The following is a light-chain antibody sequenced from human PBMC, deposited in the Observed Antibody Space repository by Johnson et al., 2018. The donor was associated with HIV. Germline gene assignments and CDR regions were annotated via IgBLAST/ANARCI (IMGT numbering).Light chain of an antibody. Sequence: QAVLTQPPSVSAAPGQKVTISCSGTSSNIGNNYVSWYQHLPGTAPKVLIYDNNKRPSGIPDRLSGSKSGTSATLGITGLQTGDEADYYCGTWDSSLSAGGFGTGPKVAVL. CDR2: DNN. J-gene: IGLJ1*01. CDR1: SSNIGNNY. V-gene: IGLV1-51*01. CDR3: GTWDSSLSAGG.